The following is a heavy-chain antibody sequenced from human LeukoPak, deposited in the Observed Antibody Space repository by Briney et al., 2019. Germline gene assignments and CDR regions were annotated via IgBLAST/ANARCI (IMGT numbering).Heavy chain of an antibody. CDR2: GSDSGGT. V-gene: IGHV4-34*01. CDR3: AKNGQSGFSFDP. Sequence: SETLSLTCAVYGGSLNGHYWSWIRQPPGKGLEWIGEGSDSGGTKFNPSLKSRVTISADTSKNQFSLRLTSVTAADTAVYYCAKNGQSGFSFDPWGQGTTVTVSS. D-gene: IGHD3-16*02. J-gene: IGHJ6*02. CDR1: GGSLNGHY.